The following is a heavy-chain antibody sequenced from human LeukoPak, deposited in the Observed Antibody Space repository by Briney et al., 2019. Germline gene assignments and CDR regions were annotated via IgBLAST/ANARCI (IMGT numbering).Heavy chain of an antibody. J-gene: IGHJ5*02. CDR2: INHSGST. V-gene: IGHV4-34*01. Sequence: PSETLSLTCTVSGGSISSYYWSWIRQPPGKGMEWIGEINHSGSTNYNASLKSRVTISLDTSKNQLSLKLTSVTAADTAVYYCARGEPLRLGELDYFDPWGQGTLVTVSS. CDR1: GGSISSYY. CDR3: ARGEPLRLGELDYFDP. D-gene: IGHD3-16*01.